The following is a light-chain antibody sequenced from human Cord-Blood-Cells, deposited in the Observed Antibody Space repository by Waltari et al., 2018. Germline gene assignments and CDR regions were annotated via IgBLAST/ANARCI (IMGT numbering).Light chain of an antibody. CDR2: KAS. Sequence: DIQMTQSPSTLSASVGDRVTITCRASQSISSWLVWYQQKTGKAPKLLIYKASSLESGVPSRCGGSGSGTEFTLTISILQPDDFATYYCQQYNSYSWTFGQGTKVEIK. CDR3: QQYNSYSWT. V-gene: IGKV1-5*03. J-gene: IGKJ1*01. CDR1: QSISSW.